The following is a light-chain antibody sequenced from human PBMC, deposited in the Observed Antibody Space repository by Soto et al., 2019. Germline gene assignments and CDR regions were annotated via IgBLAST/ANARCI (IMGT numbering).Light chain of an antibody. V-gene: IGKV3-20*01. Sequence: EMVLTQSPGTLSLSPGERATLSCRASQSVSSKYLAWYQQKPGQAPRVLIYGTSIRASGVPERFSGGGSGTDFTLTITRXEPEDFAVYYCQQYGSSLFTFGPGTKVDIK. J-gene: IGKJ3*01. CDR2: GTS. CDR1: QSVSSKY. CDR3: QQYGSSLFT.